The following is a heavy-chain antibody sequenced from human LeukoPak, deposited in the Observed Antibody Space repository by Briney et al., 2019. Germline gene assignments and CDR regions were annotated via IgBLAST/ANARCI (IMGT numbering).Heavy chain of an antibody. Sequence: PSETLSLTCAVYGGSFSGYYWSWIRQPPGKGLEWIGEINHSGSTNYNPSLKSRVTISVDTSKNQFSLKLSSVTAADTAVYYCARDLYDFWSGYSGRLYYFDYWGQGTLVTVSS. CDR2: INHSGST. CDR1: GGSFSGYY. V-gene: IGHV4-34*01. D-gene: IGHD3-3*01. CDR3: ARDLYDFWSGYSGRLYYFDY. J-gene: IGHJ4*02.